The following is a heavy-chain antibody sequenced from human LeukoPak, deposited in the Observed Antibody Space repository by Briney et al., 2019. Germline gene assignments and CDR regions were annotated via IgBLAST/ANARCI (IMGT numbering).Heavy chain of an antibody. CDR1: GFTFSRFG. J-gene: IGHJ4*02. CDR3: ARGGENFFDY. Sequence: PGGSLRLSCAASGFTFSRFGMHWVRQALGKGPEWVAVIWFDGSKEYYADPVKGRFNISRDNSKDTLYLQLDSLGAGDTAVYYCARGGENFFDYWGQGTLVTVSS. V-gene: IGHV3-33*01. D-gene: IGHD3-10*01. CDR2: IWFDGSKE.